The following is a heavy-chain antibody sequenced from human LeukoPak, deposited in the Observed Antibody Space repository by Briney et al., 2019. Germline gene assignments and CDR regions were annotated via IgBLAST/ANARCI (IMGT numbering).Heavy chain of an antibody. CDR2: IWYDGSNK. J-gene: IGHJ5*02. V-gene: IGHV3-33*01. D-gene: IGHD1-1*01. CDR3: ASLEISNWFDP. Sequence: GRSLRLSCAASGFTFSSYGMHWVRQAPGKGLEWVAVIWYDGSNKYYADSVKGRFTISRDNSKNTLYLQMNSLRAEDTAVYYCASLEISNWFDPWGQGTLVTVSS. CDR1: GFTFSSYG.